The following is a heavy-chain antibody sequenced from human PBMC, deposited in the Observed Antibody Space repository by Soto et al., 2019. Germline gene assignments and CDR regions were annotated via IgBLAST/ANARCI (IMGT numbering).Heavy chain of an antibody. CDR2: IYYSGST. J-gene: IGHJ4*02. Sequence: SETLSLTCTVSCGSISSSSYYWGWIRQPPGKGLEWIGSIYYSGSTYYNPSLKSRVTISVDTSKNQFSLKLSSVTAADTAVYYCARQYVDWLFGVGVHDYWGQGTLVTVSS. D-gene: IGHD3-9*01. V-gene: IGHV4-39*01. CDR1: CGSISSSSYY. CDR3: ARQYVDWLFGVGVHDY.